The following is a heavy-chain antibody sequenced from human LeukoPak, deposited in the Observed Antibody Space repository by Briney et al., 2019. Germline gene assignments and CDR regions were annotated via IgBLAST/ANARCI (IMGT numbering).Heavy chain of an antibody. D-gene: IGHD6-13*01. CDR3: ARDISTGLCHYSSSCPPNWFDP. CDR1: GYTFTGYY. Sequence: ASVKVSCKASGYTFTGYYMHWVRQAPGQGLEWMGWINPNSGGTNYAQKFQGRVTMTRDTSISTAYMELSRLRSDDTAVYYCARDISTGLCHYSSSCPPNWFDPWGQGTLITVSS. CDR2: INPNSGGT. V-gene: IGHV1-2*02. J-gene: IGHJ5*02.